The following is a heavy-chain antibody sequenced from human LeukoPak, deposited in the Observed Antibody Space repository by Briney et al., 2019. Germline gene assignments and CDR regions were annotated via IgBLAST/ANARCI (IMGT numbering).Heavy chain of an antibody. Sequence: GGSLRLSCAASGFTFSRYWMTWVRQAPGKGPEWVANIKQDGSEQYYVDSVKGRFTISRDNAKNSLHLQMYSLRAEDTAIYYCARDKIEGPSNFDNWGQGTLVIVSS. CDR2: IKQDGSEQ. CDR3: ARDKIEGPSNFDN. J-gene: IGHJ4*02. V-gene: IGHV3-7*03. CDR1: GFTFSRYW. D-gene: IGHD2/OR15-2a*01.